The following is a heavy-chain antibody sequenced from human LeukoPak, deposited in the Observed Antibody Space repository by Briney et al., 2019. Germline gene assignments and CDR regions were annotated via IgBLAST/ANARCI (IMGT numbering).Heavy chain of an antibody. J-gene: IGHJ4*02. CDR3: ASTPKWDDSSGYYYWYYFDY. CDR2: IIPIFGTA. V-gene: IGHV1-69*13. CDR1: GGTFISYA. D-gene: IGHD3-22*01. Sequence: ASVKVSCKASGGTFISYAISWVRQAPGQGLEWMGGIIPIFGTANYAQRFQGRVTITADESTSTAYMELSSLRSEDTAVYYCASTPKWDDSSGYYYWYYFDYWGQGTLVTVSS.